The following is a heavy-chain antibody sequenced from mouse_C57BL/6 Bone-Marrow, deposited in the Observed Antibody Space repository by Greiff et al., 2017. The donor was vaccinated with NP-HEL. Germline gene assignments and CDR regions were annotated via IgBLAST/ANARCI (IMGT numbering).Heavy chain of an antibody. V-gene: IGHV1-76*01. CDR2: IYPGSGNT. J-gene: IGHJ3*01. CDR1: GYTFTDYY. CDR3: ARSYRWFAY. D-gene: IGHD2-14*01. Sequence: VQRVESGAELVRPGASVKLSCKASGYTFTDYYINWVKQRPGQGLEWIARIYPGSGNTYYNEKFKGKATLTAEKSSSTAYMQLSSLTSEDSAVYFCARSYRWFAYWGQGTLVTVSA.